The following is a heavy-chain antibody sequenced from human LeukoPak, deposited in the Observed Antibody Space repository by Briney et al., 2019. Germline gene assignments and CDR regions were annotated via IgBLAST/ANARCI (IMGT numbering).Heavy chain of an antibody. CDR1: GYSISSGYY. CDR2: IYYSGST. Sequence: SETLSLNRTVSGYSISSGYYWGWIRQPPRKGLEWIGSIYYSGSTYYNPSLKSRVTISLDTSKNQFSLKLSSVTAADTAVYYCAREIVVVVAATSSWFDPWGQGTLVTVSS. J-gene: IGHJ5*02. D-gene: IGHD2-15*01. V-gene: IGHV4-38-2*02. CDR3: AREIVVVVAATSSWFDP.